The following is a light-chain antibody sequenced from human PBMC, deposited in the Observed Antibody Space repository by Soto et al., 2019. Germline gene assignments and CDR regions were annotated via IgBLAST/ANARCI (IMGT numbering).Light chain of an antibody. CDR3: VLYMGSGPWV. CDR2: STN. J-gene: IGLJ3*02. CDR1: SGSVSTSYY. V-gene: IGLV8-61*01. Sequence: QTVVTQEPSFSVSPGGTVTLTCGLSSGSVSTSYYPSWYQQTPGQAPRTLIYSTNTRSSGVPDRFSGSILGNKAALTITGAQADDESDYYCVLYMGSGPWVFGGGTKVTVL.